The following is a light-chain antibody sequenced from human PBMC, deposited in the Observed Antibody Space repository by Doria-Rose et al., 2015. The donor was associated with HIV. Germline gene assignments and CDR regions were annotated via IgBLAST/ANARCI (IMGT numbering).Light chain of an antibody. CDR3: QQYETSPWT. CDR1: QNISNNY. Sequence: TQSPGTLSLSPGERATLSCRASQNISNNYLARYQQKSGQAPRLLIFGASGRATGIPDRFTGSGSETDFTLTISGLEPEDFAVYHCQQYETSPWTFGQGTKVEIK. J-gene: IGKJ1*01. V-gene: IGKV3-20*01. CDR2: GAS.